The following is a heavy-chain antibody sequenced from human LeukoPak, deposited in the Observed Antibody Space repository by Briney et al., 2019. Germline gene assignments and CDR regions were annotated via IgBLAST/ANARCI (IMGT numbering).Heavy chain of an antibody. CDR2: IYHSGST. J-gene: IGHJ6*02. CDR3: ARDFLGRINGGANYFGMGV. V-gene: IGHV4-4*02. CDR1: GGSINSNNW. D-gene: IGHD4/OR15-4a*01. Sequence: ASETLSLTCAVSGGSINSNNWWSWVRQPPGKGLEWIGEIYHSGSTNYNPSLKSRVTISVDKSKKQFSLKLSSVTAADTAVYYCARDFLGRINGGANYFGMGVWGQGTTVIVSS.